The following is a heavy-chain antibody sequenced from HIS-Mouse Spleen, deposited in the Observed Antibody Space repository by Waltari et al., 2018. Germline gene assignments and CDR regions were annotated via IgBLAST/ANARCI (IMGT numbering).Heavy chain of an antibody. CDR2: IYYSGRT. D-gene: IGHD6-13*01. CDR1: GGSISSSSYY. V-gene: IGHV4-39*07. J-gene: IGHJ2*01. CDR3: AREIPYSSSWYDWYFDL. Sequence: QLQLQESGPGLVKPSETLSLTCTVSGGSISSSSYYWGWIRQPPGKGLEWIGSIYYSGRTYSNPSLKRRVTISVDTSKNQFSLKLSSVTAADTAVYYCAREIPYSSSWYDWYFDLWGRGTLVTVSS.